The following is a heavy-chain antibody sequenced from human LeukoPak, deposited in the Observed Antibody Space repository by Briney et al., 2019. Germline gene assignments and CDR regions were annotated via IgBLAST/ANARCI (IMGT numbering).Heavy chain of an antibody. CDR1: GGSISSYY. Sequence: SETLSLTCTVSGGSISSYYWSWIRQPPGKGLEWIGYIYYSGSTNYNPSLKSRVTISVDTSKNQFTLKLSSVTAADTAVYYCARGKGWFDPWGQGTLVTVSS. V-gene: IGHV4-59*01. J-gene: IGHJ5*02. CDR2: IYYSGST. CDR3: ARGKGWFDP.